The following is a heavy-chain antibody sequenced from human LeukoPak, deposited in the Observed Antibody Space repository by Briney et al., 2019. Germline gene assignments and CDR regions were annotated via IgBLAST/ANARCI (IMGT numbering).Heavy chain of an antibody. V-gene: IGHV3-74*01. CDR3: ARGPNSNWSGLDF. CDR2: ISHTGSTT. D-gene: IGHD6-6*01. J-gene: IGHJ4*02. CDR1: GFSFSGHW. Sequence: SGGSLRLSCTASGFSFSGHWMHWARQLPGKGLVWVSRISHTGSTTSYADSVKGRFTVSRDNAKSTLYLQVNNLRAEDTAVYYCARGPNSNWSGLDFWGQGTLLTVSS.